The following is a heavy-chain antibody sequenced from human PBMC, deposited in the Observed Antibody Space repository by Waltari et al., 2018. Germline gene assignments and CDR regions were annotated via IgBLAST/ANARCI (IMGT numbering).Heavy chain of an antibody. CDR2: ISYDGSNK. CDR3: AKGIGGSWVVGAFDI. CDR1: GFTFSSYG. J-gene: IGHJ3*02. V-gene: IGHV3-30*18. Sequence: QVQLVESGGGVVQPGRSLRLSCAASGFTFSSYGMHWVRQAPGKGLEWVAVISYDGSNKYYADSVKGRFTISRDNSKNTLYLQMNSLRAEDTAVYYCAKGIGGSWVVGAFDIWGQGTMVTVSS. D-gene: IGHD2-15*01.